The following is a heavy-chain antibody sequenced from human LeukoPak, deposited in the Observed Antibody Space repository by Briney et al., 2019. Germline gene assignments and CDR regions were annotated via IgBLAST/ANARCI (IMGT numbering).Heavy chain of an antibody. J-gene: IGHJ4*02. CDR3: AGEYYYDSSGYPFDY. V-gene: IGHV1-2*02. D-gene: IGHD3-22*01. CDR2: INPNSGGT. Sequence: ASVKVSCKASGYTFTGYYMHWVRQAPGQGLEWMGWINPNSGGTNYAQKFQGRVTMTRDTSISTAYMELSRLRSDDTAVYYCAGEYYYDSSGYPFDYWGQGTLVTVSS. CDR1: GYTFTGYY.